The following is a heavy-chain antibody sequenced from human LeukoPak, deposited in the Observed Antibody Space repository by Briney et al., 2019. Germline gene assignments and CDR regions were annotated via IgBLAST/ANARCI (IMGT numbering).Heavy chain of an antibody. CDR2: ISSSSSTI. V-gene: IGHV3-48*01. Sequence: GGSLRLSCAASGFTFSSYSMNWVRQAPGKGLEWVSYISSSSSTIYYADSVKGRFTISRDNAKNSLYLQMNSLRAEDTAVYYCARDQGQAMVRGVIITDDAFDIWGQGTMVTVSS. D-gene: IGHD3-10*01. CDR1: GFTFSSYS. J-gene: IGHJ3*02. CDR3: ARDQGQAMVRGVIITDDAFDI.